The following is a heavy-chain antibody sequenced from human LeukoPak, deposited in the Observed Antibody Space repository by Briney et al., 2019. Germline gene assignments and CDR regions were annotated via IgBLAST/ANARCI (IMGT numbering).Heavy chain of an antibody. CDR2: ISSSSSYI. D-gene: IGHD5-12*01. Sequence: GGSLRLSCAASGFTFSSYTMNWVRQAPGKGLEWVSSISSSSSYIYYADSVKGRFTISRDNAKNSLYLQMNSLRAEDTAVYYCASLSRWLLDYWGQGTLVTVPS. J-gene: IGHJ4*02. CDR1: GFTFSSYT. V-gene: IGHV3-21*01. CDR3: ASLSRWLLDY.